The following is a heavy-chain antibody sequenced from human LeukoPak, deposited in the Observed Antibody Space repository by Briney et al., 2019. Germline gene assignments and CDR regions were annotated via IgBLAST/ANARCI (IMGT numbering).Heavy chain of an antibody. CDR2: INSDGGST. J-gene: IGHJ4*02. V-gene: IGHV3-74*01. D-gene: IGHD3-22*01. CDR3: ARGFESSGYSYFAY. CDR1: GFTFSSYW. Sequence: GGSLRLSCAASGFTFSSYWMHCVRHVPGKGLVCVSRINSDGGSTNNADSVKGRFTISRDNARNTLYLQMHSLRAEDTAVYYCARGFESSGYSYFAYWGQGTLVTVSS.